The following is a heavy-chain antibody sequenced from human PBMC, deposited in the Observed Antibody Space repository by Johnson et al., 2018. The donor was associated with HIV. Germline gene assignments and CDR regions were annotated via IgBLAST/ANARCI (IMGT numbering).Heavy chain of an antibody. CDR2: ISYDGSYK. V-gene: IGHV3-30*04. J-gene: IGHJ3*02. Sequence: QVQLVESGGGLVKAGGSLRLSCAASGFTFSRLVMDWVRQAPGKGLEWVALISYDGSYKYYADSVKGRFSISRDNSKNTLYLQMNSLRVEDTALYYCARTPERKRDSGAFDIWGQGTMVTVSS. CDR1: GFTFSRLV. CDR3: ARTPERKRDSGAFDI. D-gene: IGHD2-15*01.